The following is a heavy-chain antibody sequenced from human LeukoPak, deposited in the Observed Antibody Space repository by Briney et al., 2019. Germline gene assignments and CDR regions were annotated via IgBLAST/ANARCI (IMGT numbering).Heavy chain of an antibody. CDR2: ISWNSGSI. CDR1: GFTFSSYD. CDR3: AKDISPGSLGEFNPPDY. D-gene: IGHD3-16*01. Sequence: GGSLRLSCAASGFTFSSYDMHWVRQATGKGLEWVSGISWNSGSIGYADSVKGRFTISRDNAKNSLYLQMNSLRAEDTALYYCAKDISPGSLGEFNPPDYWGQGTLVTVSS. J-gene: IGHJ4*02. V-gene: IGHV3-9*01.